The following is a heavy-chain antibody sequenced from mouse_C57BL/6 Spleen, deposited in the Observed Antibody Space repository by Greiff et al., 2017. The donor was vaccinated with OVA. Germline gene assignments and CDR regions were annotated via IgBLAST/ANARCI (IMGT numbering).Heavy chain of an antibody. J-gene: IGHJ4*01. CDR3: AGDGYSYAMDY. CDR1: GFTFTDYY. V-gene: IGHV7-3*01. Sequence: EVQGVESGGGLVQPGGSLSLSCAASGFTFTDYYMSWVRQPPGKALEWLGFIRNKANGYTTEYSASVKGRFTISRDNSQSILYLQMNALRAEDSATYYCAGDGYSYAMDYWGQGTSVTVSS. CDR2: IRNKANGYTT. D-gene: IGHD2-3*01.